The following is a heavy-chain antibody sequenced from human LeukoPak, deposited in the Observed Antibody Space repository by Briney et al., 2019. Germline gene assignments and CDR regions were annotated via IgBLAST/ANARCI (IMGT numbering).Heavy chain of an antibody. Sequence: GGSLRLSCAASGFTVSSNYLSWVRQAPGKGLECVSVIYSGGNTYYADSVKGRITISRDNSKNTLFLQMNSLRAEDTAVYYCARRGDGGRSFDYWGQGTLVTVSS. J-gene: IGHJ4*02. D-gene: IGHD4-23*01. CDR3: ARRGDGGRSFDY. CDR2: IYSGGNT. CDR1: GFTVSSNY. V-gene: IGHV3-53*01.